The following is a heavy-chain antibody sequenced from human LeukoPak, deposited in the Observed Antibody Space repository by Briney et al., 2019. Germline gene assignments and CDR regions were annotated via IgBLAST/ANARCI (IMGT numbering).Heavy chain of an antibody. Sequence: SETLSLTCTVSGGSVSSGSYYWSWIRQPPGKGLEWIGYIYYSGSTNYNPSLKSRVTISVDTSKNQFSLKLSSVTAADTAVYYCASLVDIVVVPAAMRHYGMDVWGQGTTVPVSS. V-gene: IGHV4-61*01. CDR3: ASLVDIVVVPAAMRHYGMDV. D-gene: IGHD2-2*01. CDR2: IYYSGST. CDR1: GGSVSSGSYY. J-gene: IGHJ6*02.